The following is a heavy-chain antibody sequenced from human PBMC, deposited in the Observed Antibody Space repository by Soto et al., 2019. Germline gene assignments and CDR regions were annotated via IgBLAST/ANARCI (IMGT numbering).Heavy chain of an antibody. Sequence: SETLSLTCTVSGDSIISSDFYWGWVRQPPGKVLEWIGSIFYLGSSYYNPSLKSRVTMSVDTSKNQFSLRLRSVTAADTALYFCARHSLALRKNNGFDPWGQGIMVT. CDR3: ARHSLALRKNNGFDP. CDR2: IFYLGSS. J-gene: IGHJ5*02. V-gene: IGHV4-39*01. CDR1: GDSIISSDFY. D-gene: IGHD3-3*02.